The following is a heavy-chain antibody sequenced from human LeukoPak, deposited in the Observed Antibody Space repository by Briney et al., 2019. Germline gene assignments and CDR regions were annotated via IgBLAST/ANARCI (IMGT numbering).Heavy chain of an antibody. CDR1: GYSFTSYW. CDR2: IYPGDSDT. V-gene: IGHV5-51*01. D-gene: IGHD3-22*01. Sequence: GESLKISCKGSGYSFTSYWIGWVRQMPGKGLELMGFIYPGDSDTRYSPSFQGQVTISADKSISTAYLQWSSLKASDTAMYYCASPINYYDSNGYPFDSWGQGTLVTVSS. CDR3: ASPINYYDSNGYPFDS. J-gene: IGHJ4*02.